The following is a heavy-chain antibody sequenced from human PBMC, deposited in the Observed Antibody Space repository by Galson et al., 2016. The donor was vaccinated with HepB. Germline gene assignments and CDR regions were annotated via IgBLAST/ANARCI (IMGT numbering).Heavy chain of an antibody. Sequence: SVKVSCKASGYTFNNYGITWVRQAPGQGLEWMGWISVYNGNRNYAENFKGRVTMTTDRSKSTAYMELKSLTSDDTSLYFCAKVASSYYSYFMDVWGQGTTVTVSS. CDR2: ISVYNGNR. J-gene: IGHJ6*03. CDR3: AKVASSYYSYFMDV. CDR1: GYTFNNYG. V-gene: IGHV1-18*04. D-gene: IGHD5-12*01.